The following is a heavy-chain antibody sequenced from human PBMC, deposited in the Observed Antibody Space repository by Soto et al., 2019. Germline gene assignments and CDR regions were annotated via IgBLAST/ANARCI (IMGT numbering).Heavy chain of an antibody. CDR3: ARQIPTPTFRITFGGVLAGWFDP. Sequence: SETLSLTCTVSGGSISSSSYYWGWIRQPPGKGLEWIGSIYYSGSTYYNPSLKSRVTISVDTSKNQFSLKLSSVTAADTAVYYCARQIPTPTFRITFGGVLAGWFDPWGQGTLVTVSS. J-gene: IGHJ5*02. D-gene: IGHD3-16*01. V-gene: IGHV4-39*01. CDR1: GGSISSSSYY. CDR2: IYYSGST.